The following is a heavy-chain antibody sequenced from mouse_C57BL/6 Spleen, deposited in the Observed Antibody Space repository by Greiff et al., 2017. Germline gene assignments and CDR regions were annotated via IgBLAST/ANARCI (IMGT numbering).Heavy chain of an antibody. Sequence: EVHLVESGPGLVKPSQSLSLTCSVTGYSITSGYYWNWIRQFPGNKLEWMGYISYDGSNNYNPSLKNRISITRDTSKNQFFLKLNSVTTEDTATYYCARPNWDNWYFDVWGTGTTVTVSS. CDR2: ISYDGSN. V-gene: IGHV3-6*01. J-gene: IGHJ1*03. CDR1: GYSITSGYY. CDR3: ARPNWDNWYFDV. D-gene: IGHD4-1*02.